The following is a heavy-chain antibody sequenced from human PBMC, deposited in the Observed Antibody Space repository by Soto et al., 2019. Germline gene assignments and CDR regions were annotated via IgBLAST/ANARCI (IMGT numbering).Heavy chain of an antibody. CDR1: GFTFSSYA. CDR2: ISSAGSNK. J-gene: IGHJ6*02. Sequence: QVQLVEAGGGVVQPGRSLRLSCAASGFTFSSYAMPWVRQAPGKGLEWVAVISSAGSNKYYADAVKGRFTISRDNSKNTLYLQMNSLRAEDTALHYCYNHYYDSRGYMAARDGMDVWGQGTTVTVSS. CDR3: YNHYYDSRGYMAARDGMDV. V-gene: IGHV3-30-3*01. D-gene: IGHD3-22*01.